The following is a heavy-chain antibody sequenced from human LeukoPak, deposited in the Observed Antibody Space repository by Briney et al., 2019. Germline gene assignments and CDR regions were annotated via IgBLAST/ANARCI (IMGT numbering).Heavy chain of an antibody. V-gene: IGHV4-59*01. CDR1: GGSISSYY. D-gene: IGHD3-3*01. Sequence: PLETLSLTCTVSGGSISSYYWSWIRQPPGKGLEWIGYIYYSGSTNYNPSLKSRVTISVDTSKNQFSLKLSSVTAADTAVYYCARTRGDFWSGYPYYFDYWGQGTLVTVSS. J-gene: IGHJ4*02. CDR3: ARTRGDFWSGYPYYFDY. CDR2: IYYSGST.